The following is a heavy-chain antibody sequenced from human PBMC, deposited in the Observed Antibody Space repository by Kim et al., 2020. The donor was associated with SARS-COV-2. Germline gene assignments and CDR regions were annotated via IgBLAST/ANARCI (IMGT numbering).Heavy chain of an antibody. V-gene: IGHV3-21*01. CDR3: ARDGADTAMAAILFDY. D-gene: IGHD5-18*01. J-gene: IGHJ4*02. CDR1: GFTFSSYS. CDR2: ISSSSSYI. Sequence: GGSLRLSCAASGFTFSSYSMNWVRQAPGKGLEWVSSISSSSSYIYYADSVKGRFTISRDNAKNSLYLQMNSLRAEDTAVYYCARDGADTAMAAILFDYWGQGTLVTVSS.